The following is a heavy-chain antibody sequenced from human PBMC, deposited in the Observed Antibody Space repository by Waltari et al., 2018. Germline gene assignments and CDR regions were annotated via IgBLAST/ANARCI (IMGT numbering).Heavy chain of an antibody. CDR1: GYTFTSYG. D-gene: IGHD3-22*01. CDR3: ARDEPKDITMIVVVGVLYGMDV. Sequence: QVQLVQSGAEVKKPGASVKVSCKASGYTFTSYGISWVRQAPGQGLEWMGWISAYNGNTNYAQKLQGRVTMTTDTSTSTAYMELRSLRSDDTAVYYCARDEPKDITMIVVVGVLYGMDVWGQGTTVTVSS. V-gene: IGHV1-18*01. CDR2: ISAYNGNT. J-gene: IGHJ6*02.